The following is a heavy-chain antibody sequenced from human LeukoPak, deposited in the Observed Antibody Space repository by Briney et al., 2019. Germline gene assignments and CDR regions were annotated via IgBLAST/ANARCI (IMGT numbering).Heavy chain of an antibody. CDR3: ARVFVYCSGGSCYWGWFDP. Sequence: PSETLSLTCSVSAGSISSSNYYWGWIRQPPGKGLEWIGSIYYSGRTYYNPSRKSRVTISVDTSKKQFSLKLSSVTAADTAMYYCARVFVYCSGGSCYWGWFDPWGQGTLVTVSS. CDR1: AGSISSSNYY. J-gene: IGHJ5*02. V-gene: IGHV4-39*07. CDR2: IYYSGRT. D-gene: IGHD2-15*01.